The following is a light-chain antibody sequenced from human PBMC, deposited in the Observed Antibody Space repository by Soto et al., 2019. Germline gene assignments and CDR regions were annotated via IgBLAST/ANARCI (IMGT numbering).Light chain of an antibody. Sequence: QSVLTQPPSASGSPGQSVTISCTGTSSDVGGYSYVSWYQQHPGKAPKLMIYEVTKRPSGVPNRFSGSKSGNTASLTVSGLQVEDESDYYCSSYAGSNNLIFGGGTKVTVL. CDR3: SSYAGSNNLI. CDR1: SSDVGGYSY. V-gene: IGLV2-8*01. J-gene: IGLJ2*01. CDR2: EVT.